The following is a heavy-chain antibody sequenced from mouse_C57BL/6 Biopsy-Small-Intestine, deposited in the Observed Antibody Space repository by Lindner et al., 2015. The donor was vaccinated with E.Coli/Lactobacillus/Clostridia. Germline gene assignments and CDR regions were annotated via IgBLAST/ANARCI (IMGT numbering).Heavy chain of an antibody. CDR3: ARWGDGYSFDY. CDR1: GYAFTNYL. D-gene: IGHD2-3*01. V-gene: IGHV1-54*01. Sequence: VQLQESGAELVRPGTSVKVSCKASGYAFTNYLIEWVKQRPGQGLEWIGVINPGGGGTNYNEKFKGKATLTADKSSSTAYMQLSSLTSEDSAVYFCARWGDGYSFDYWGQGTTLTVSS. J-gene: IGHJ2*01. CDR2: INPGGGGT.